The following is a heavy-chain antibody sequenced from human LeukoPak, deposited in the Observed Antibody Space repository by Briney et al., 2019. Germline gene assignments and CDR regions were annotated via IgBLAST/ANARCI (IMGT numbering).Heavy chain of an antibody. V-gene: IGHV3-23*01. CDR3: ASHQRAPYYYGSGSYFWFDP. CDR1: GFTFSSYA. D-gene: IGHD3-10*01. CDR2: ISGSGGST. Sequence: PGGSLRLSCAASGFTFSSYAMHWVRQAPGKGLEWVSAISGSGGSTYYADSVKGRFTISRDNSKNTLYLQMNSLRAEDTAVYYCASHQRAPYYYGSGSYFWFDPWGQGTLVTVSS. J-gene: IGHJ5*02.